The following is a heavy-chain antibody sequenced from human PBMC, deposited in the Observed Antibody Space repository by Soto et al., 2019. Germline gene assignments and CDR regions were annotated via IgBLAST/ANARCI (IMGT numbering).Heavy chain of an antibody. CDR2: IIPIFGIA. V-gene: IGHV1-69*08. Sequence: QVQLVQSGAEVKKPGSSVKVSCKASGGTFSRYSITWVRQAPGHGLEWIGRIIPIFGIASYAQKFQGRVTITADESTSTAYMELSSLRSDDTAVYYCAREDRDRETGLVPAAIDGMDVWGQGTXVTXX. D-gene: IGHD2-2*01. CDR3: AREDRDRETGLVPAAIDGMDV. J-gene: IGHJ6*02. CDR1: GGTFSRYS.